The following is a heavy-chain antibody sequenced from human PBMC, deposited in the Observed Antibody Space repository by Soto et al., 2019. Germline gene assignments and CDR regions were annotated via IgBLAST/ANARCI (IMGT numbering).Heavy chain of an antibody. CDR3: GKGVKARGGYNWFDA. D-gene: IGHD1-26*01. V-gene: IGHV4-59*11. Sequence: PETLSLTCTVSGRSTSSHYWSWIRPLPGEVLGWIGSIYYIVRTNYHPCFKRQVTIPVDTSKNQFSLKLSSVTVADTAVYYCGKGVKARGGYNWFDAWGQGTPVTVSS. CDR2: IYYIVRT. J-gene: IGHJ5*02. CDR1: GRSTSSHY.